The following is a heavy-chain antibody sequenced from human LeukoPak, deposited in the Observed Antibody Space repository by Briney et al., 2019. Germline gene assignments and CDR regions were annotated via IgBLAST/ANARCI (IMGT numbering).Heavy chain of an antibody. V-gene: IGHV3-23*01. CDR3: AKDFSNCSSTSCYSWYFDL. CDR2: ICGSGGST. Sequence: PGGSLRLSCVPSGFSFSSYVMSWVRQAPGKGLGWVSAICGSGGSTYYADSVKGRFTISRDNSKNMLYLQMNSLRAEDTAVYYCAKDFSNCSSTSCYSWYFDLWGRGTLVTVSS. J-gene: IGHJ2*01. CDR1: GFSFSSYV. D-gene: IGHD2-2*02.